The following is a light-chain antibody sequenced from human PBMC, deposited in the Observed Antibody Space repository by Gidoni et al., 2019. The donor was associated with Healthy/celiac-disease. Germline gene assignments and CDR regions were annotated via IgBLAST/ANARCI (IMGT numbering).Light chain of an antibody. CDR3: QQYNSYSRT. Sequence: ITCRASQSISSWLAWYQQKPGKAPKLLIYKASSLESGVPSRFSGSGSGTEFTLTISSLQPDDFATYYCQQYNSYSRTFXQXTKVEIK. CDR1: QSISSW. V-gene: IGKV1-5*03. J-gene: IGKJ1*01. CDR2: KAS.